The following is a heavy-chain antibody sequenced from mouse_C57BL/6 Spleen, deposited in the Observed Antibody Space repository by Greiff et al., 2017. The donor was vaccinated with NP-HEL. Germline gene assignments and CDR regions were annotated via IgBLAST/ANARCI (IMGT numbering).Heavy chain of an antibody. D-gene: IGHD2-3*01. V-gene: IGHV5-17*01. J-gene: IGHJ2*01. CDR3: ARLDGYYEDY. Sequence: EVKLMESGGGLVKPGGSLKLSCAASGFTFSDYGMHWVRQAPEKGLEWVAYISSGSSTIYYADTVKGRFTISRDNAKNTLFLQMTSLRSEDTAMYYCARLDGYYEDYWGQGTTLTVSS. CDR1: GFTFSDYG. CDR2: ISSGSSTI.